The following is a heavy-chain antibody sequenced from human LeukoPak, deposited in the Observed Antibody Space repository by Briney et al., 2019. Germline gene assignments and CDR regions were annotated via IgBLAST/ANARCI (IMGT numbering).Heavy chain of an antibody. CDR1: GFTFSSYS. V-gene: IGHV3-21*01. Sequence: PGGSLRLSCAASGFTFSSYSMNWVRQAPGKGLEWVSSISSSSSYICYADSVKGRFTISRDNAKNSLYLQMNSLRAEDTAVYYCGAGTGSSDYWGQGTLVTVSS. CDR3: GAGTGSSDY. J-gene: IGHJ4*02. D-gene: IGHD1-1*01. CDR2: ISSSSSYI.